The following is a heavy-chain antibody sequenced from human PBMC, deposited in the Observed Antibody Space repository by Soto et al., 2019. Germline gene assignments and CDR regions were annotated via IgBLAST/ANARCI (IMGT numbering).Heavy chain of an antibody. CDR2: ISGSGGST. D-gene: IGHD6-13*01. Sequence: PGGSLRLSCAASGFTFSSYGMSWVRQAPGKGLEWVSAISGSGGSTYYADSVKGRFTISRDNSKNTLYLQMNSLRAEDTAVYYCAKFFGIAAAGENDAFDIWGQGTMVTV. J-gene: IGHJ3*02. CDR3: AKFFGIAAAGENDAFDI. CDR1: GFTFSSYG. V-gene: IGHV3-23*01.